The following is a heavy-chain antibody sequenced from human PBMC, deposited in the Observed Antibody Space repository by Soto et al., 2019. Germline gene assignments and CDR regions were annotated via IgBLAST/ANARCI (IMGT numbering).Heavy chain of an antibody. J-gene: IGHJ5*02. CDR2: IDWDDDK. D-gene: IGHD2-2*01. Sequence: SGPTLVNPTQTLTLTCTFSGFSLSTSGMCVSWIRQPPGKALEWLARIDWDDDKYYSTSLKTRLTISKDTSKNQVVLTMTNMDPVDTATYYCARLVVPAAMGSNNWFDPWGQGTLVTVSS. V-gene: IGHV2-70*11. CDR3: ARLVVPAAMGSNNWFDP. CDR1: GFSLSTSGMC.